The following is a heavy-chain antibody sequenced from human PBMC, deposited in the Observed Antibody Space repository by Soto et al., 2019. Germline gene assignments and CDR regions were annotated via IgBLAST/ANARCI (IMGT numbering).Heavy chain of an antibody. D-gene: IGHD1-7*01. J-gene: IGHJ3*01. Sequence: QVQLVQSGAAVRKPGSSVKVSCKASGGTFTKYAITWVRQAPRQGLEWMEGIVPLPGTTNYAHKFMGRVTISADESTSTAYFELSSLRSEDTAVYYCASGVGVLGGTSCWPDYAFDVWGQGTIV. CDR1: GGTFTKYA. V-gene: IGHV1-69*01. CDR2: IVPLPGTT. CDR3: ASGVGVLGGTSCWPDYAFDV.